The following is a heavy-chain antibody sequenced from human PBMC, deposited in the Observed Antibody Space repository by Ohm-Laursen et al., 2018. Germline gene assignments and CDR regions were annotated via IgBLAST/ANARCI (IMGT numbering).Heavy chain of an antibody. Sequence: SLRLSCAASGFTFDDYAMNWVRQAPGKGLEWVSGITWNSGTIGYADSVKGRFTISRDNAKNSLLLQMNSLRAEDTALYYCAKDQHGDSSSWYVDSWGQGTLVTVSS. J-gene: IGHJ4*02. V-gene: IGHV3-9*01. CDR3: AKDQHGDSSSWYVDS. D-gene: IGHD6-13*01. CDR2: ITWNSGTI. CDR1: GFTFDDYA.